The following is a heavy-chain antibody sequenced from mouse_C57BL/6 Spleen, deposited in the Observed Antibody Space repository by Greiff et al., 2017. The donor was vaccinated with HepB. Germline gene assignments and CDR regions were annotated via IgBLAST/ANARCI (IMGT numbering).Heavy chain of an antibody. CDR1: GYTFTDYY. CDR2: INPNNGGT. CDR3: ARIPIDYGSSPFAY. J-gene: IGHJ3*01. V-gene: IGHV1-26*01. Sequence: EVQLQQSGPELVKPGASVKISCKASGYTFTDYYMNWVKQSHGKSLEWIGDINPNNGGTSYNQKFKGKATLTVDKSSSTAYMELRSLTSEDSAVYYCARIPIDYGSSPFAYWGQGTLVTVSA. D-gene: IGHD1-1*01.